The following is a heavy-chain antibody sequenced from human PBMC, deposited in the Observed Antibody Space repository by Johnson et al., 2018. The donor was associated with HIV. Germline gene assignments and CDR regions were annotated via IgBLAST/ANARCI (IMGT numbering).Heavy chain of an antibody. Sequence: QVQLVESGGGVVQPGGSLRLSCAASGFTFSSYGMHWVRQAPGQGLEWVAVIWYDGSNKYYADSVKGRFTISRDNSKDTLYLEMNSLRVEDTAVYYCAKIPGAKWGSPDDFDVWGQGTMVTVSS. J-gene: IGHJ3*01. CDR3: AKIPGAKWGSPDDFDV. CDR1: GFTFSSYG. V-gene: IGHV3-33*06. CDR2: IWYDGSNK. D-gene: IGHD7-27*01.